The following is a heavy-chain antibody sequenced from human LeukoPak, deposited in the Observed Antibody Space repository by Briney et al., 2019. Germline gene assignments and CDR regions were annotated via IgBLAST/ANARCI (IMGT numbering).Heavy chain of an antibody. CDR1: GFTFDDYG. J-gene: IGHJ5*02. V-gene: IGHV3-20*04. CDR3: ARDAYDSSGYYYNWFDP. Sequence: GGSLRLSCAASGFTFDDYGMSWVRQAPGKGLEWVSGINWNGGSTGYADSVKGRFTISRDNAKNSLYLQMNSLRAEDTALYYCARDAYDSSGYYYNWFDPWGQGTLVTVSS. CDR2: INWNGGST. D-gene: IGHD3-22*01.